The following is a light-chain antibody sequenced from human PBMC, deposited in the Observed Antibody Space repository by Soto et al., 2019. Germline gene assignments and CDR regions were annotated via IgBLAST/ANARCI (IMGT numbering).Light chain of an antibody. V-gene: IGKV3-20*01. J-gene: IGKJ1*01. Sequence: EIVLTQSPGTLSLSQGERATLSCRASQSVSRTYLAWYQQKPGQAPRLLIYDASNRATGFPDRFSGSGSGTEFTLTISSLQSEDFAIYYCQQYHDWPPKTFGQGTKVDIK. CDR2: DAS. CDR1: QSVSRTY. CDR3: QQYHDWPPKT.